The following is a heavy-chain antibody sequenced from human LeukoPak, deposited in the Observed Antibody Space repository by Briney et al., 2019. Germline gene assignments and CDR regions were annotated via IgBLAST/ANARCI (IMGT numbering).Heavy chain of an antibody. J-gene: IGHJ4*02. V-gene: IGHV3-74*01. CDR2: INSDGSWT. Sequence: GGLRLSCAASGNYWMHWVRQAPGKGLVWVSHINSDGSWTSYVDSVKGRFTISKDNAKNTVYLQMNSLRAEDTAVYYCVSFYETYWGRGTLVTVSS. D-gene: IGHD2/OR15-2a*01. CDR1: GNYW. CDR3: VSFYETY.